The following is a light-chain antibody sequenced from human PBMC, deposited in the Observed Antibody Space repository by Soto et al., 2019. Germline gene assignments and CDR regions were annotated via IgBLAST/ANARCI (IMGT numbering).Light chain of an antibody. CDR3: HPYGTSPRT. V-gene: IGKV3-20*01. J-gene: IGKJ1*01. CDR1: QSVSNTY. CDR2: GAS. Sequence: EIVLTQSPGTLSLSPGERATLSCRASQSVSNTYLAWYQQKPGQAPRLLLYGASSRATGIPDRFSGSGSGTDFTLTISRLEPEDFAVDFCHPYGTSPRTFGTGTNVEF.